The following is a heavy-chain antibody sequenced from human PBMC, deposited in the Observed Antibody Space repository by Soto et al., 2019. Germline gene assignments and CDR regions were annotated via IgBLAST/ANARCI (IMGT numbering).Heavy chain of an antibody. CDR3: ARDYDYGDRGLFGYYYYYMHV. J-gene: IGHJ6*03. CDR1: GFTFSSYS. CDR2: ISSSSSTI. V-gene: IGHV3-48*01. Sequence: GSLRLSCAASGFTFSSYSMNWVRQAPGKGLEWVSYISSSSSTIYYADSVKGRFTISRDNAKNSLYLQMNSLRAEDTAVYYCARDYDYGDRGLFGYYYYYMHVWGKGTTVTVCS. D-gene: IGHD4-17*01.